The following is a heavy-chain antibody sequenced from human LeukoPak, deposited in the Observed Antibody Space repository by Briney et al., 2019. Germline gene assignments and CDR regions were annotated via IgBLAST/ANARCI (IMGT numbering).Heavy chain of an antibody. Sequence: GGSLRLSCAASGFTFSSYGMHWVRQAPGKGLEWVAVISYDGSNKYYADSVKGRFTISRDNSKNTLYLQMNSLRAEDTAVYYCARTSEAGTRPCYFDYWGQGTLVTVSS. CDR2: ISYDGSNK. J-gene: IGHJ4*02. D-gene: IGHD6-19*01. V-gene: IGHV3-30*03. CDR3: ARTSEAGTRPCYFDY. CDR1: GFTFSSYG.